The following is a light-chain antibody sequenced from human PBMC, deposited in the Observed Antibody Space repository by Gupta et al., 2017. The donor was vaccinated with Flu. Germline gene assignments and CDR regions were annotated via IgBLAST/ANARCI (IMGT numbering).Light chain of an antibody. J-gene: IGKJ5*01. V-gene: IGKV3-20*01. Sequence: EIVLTQSPDILSLSPGETATLSCRASQSVSSRFLAWYQQKPGQAPRLLMYGASRRATAIPDRFSGTGSETDFTLTINRLEPEDFAVYYCQQYCTSPPVTFGQGTRLEIK. CDR1: QSVSSRF. CDR2: GAS. CDR3: QQYCTSPPVT.